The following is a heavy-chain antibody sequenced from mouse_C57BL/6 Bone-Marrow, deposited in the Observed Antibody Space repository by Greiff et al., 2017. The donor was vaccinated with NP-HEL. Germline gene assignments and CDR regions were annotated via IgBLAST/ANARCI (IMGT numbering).Heavy chain of an antibody. CDR3: ARSPYGNPPMDY. D-gene: IGHD2-1*01. CDR1: GYTFTSYW. CDR2: IDPSDSYT. V-gene: IGHV1-69*01. J-gene: IGHJ4*01. Sequence: QVQLQQPGAELVMPGASVKLSCKASGYTFTSYWMHWVKQRPGQGLEWIGEIDPSDSYTNYNQKFKGKSTLTVDKSSSTAYMQLSSLTSEDSAVYYCARSPYGNPPMDYWGQGTSVTVSS.